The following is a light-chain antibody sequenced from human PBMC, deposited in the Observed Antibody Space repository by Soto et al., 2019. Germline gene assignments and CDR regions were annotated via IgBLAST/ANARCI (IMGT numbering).Light chain of an antibody. J-gene: IGLJ3*02. CDR2: YDT. CDR3: HVWDSSSDHVV. Sequence: SYELTQPPSVSVAPGKTASITCGGNNIGGKTVHWFQQKPDQAPVVVLYYDTHRPSGIPDRFSGSNSGNTATLTITRVEAGDEADYYCHVWDSSSDHVVFGGGTKLT. V-gene: IGLV3-21*04. CDR1: NIGGKT.